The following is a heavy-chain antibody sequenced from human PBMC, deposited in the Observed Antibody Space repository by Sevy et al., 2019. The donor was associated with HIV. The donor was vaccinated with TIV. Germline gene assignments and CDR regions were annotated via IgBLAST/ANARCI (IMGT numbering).Heavy chain of an antibody. CDR2: IKVDGSEK. D-gene: IGHD2-2*01. V-gene: IGHV3-7*03. CDR3: ARDCSSTSCLWGLDV. CDR1: GFTFRSYS. J-gene: IGHJ6*02. Sequence: GGSLRLSCAVSGFTFRSYSMSWVRQAPGKGLEWVAHIKVDGSEKYHVDSVKGRFTISRDNAKNSLFLQMNSLRVEDTAVYYCARDCSSTSCLWGLDVWGQGTAVTVSS.